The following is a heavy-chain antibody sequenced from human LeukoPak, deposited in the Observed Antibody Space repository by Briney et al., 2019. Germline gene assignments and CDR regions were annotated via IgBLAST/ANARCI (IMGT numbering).Heavy chain of an antibody. CDR2: IYHSGST. CDR1: GYSISSGYY. D-gene: IGHD5-12*01. Sequence: SETLSLTXAVSGYSISSGYYWGWIRQPPGKGLEWIGIIYHSGSTYHNPSLESRVTISVDTSKNQFSLKLSSVTAADTAVYYCARTVEILANWFDPWGQGTLVTVSS. CDR3: ARTVEILANWFDP. V-gene: IGHV4-38-2*01. J-gene: IGHJ5*02.